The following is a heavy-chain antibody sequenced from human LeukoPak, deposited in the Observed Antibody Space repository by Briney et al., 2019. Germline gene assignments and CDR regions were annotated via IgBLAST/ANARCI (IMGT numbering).Heavy chain of an antibody. D-gene: IGHD6-19*01. CDR1: GGSISSGGYS. CDR3: AGLQWLVRRYYYYGMDV. Sequence: SQTLSLTCAVSGGSISSGGYSWSWIRQPPGKGLEWIGYIYHSGSTYYNPSLKSRVTISVDRSKNQFSLKLSSVTAADTAVYYCAGLQWLVRRYYYYGMDVWGQGTTVTVSS. J-gene: IGHJ6*02. CDR2: IYHSGST. V-gene: IGHV4-30-2*01.